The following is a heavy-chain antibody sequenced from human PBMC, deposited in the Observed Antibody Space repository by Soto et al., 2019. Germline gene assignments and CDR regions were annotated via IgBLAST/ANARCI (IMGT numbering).Heavy chain of an antibody. CDR1: GGSFSGYY. Sequence: LSLTCAVYGGSFSGYYWGWIRQPPGKGLEWIGEINHSGSTNYNPSLKSRVTISVDTSKNQFSLKLSSVTAADTAVYYCAKGNANYGSGRASWFDPWGQGTLVTVSS. CDR2: INHSGST. V-gene: IGHV4-34*01. D-gene: IGHD3-10*01. CDR3: AKGNANYGSGRASWFDP. J-gene: IGHJ5*02.